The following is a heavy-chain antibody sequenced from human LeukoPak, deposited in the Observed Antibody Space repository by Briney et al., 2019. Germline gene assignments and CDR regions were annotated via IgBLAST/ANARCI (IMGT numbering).Heavy chain of an antibody. Sequence: SETLSLTCAVYGESFSGYYWSWIRQPPGKGLEWIGEINHSGSTNYNPSLKSRVTISVDTSENQFSLKLNSVTAADTAVYYCARGPRGLGMAGTFDYWGQGTLVTVPS. V-gene: IGHV4-34*01. CDR1: GESFSGYY. J-gene: IGHJ4*02. CDR3: ARGPRGLGMAGTFDY. CDR2: INHSGST. D-gene: IGHD6-19*01.